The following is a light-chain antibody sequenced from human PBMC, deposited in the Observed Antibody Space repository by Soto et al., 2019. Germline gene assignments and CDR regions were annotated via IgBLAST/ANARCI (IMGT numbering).Light chain of an antibody. J-gene: IGKJ4*01. CDR3: QQHNSYSLT. Sequence: EIVLTQSPATLSLSPGERATLSCRASPSVTNYLAWYQQRPGQPPRLLIYGASSLESGVPSRFSGSGSGTEFTLTISSLQPDDFATYYCQQHNSYSLTFGGGTKVDIK. V-gene: IGKV3-11*01. CDR1: PSVTNY. CDR2: GAS.